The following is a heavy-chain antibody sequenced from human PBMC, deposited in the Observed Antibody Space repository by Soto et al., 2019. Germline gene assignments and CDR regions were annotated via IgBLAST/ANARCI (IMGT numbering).Heavy chain of an antibody. V-gene: IGHV1-3*01. J-gene: IGHJ5*02. Sequence: VASVKVSCKASGYTFTSYGIHWVRQAPGQRLEWMGWINAANGDTKYSPKFQGRVTITRDTSASTAYMELSSLRSEDTAVYYCVRRHVSATGIDWFDPWGQGNMVTVYS. D-gene: IGHD6-13*01. CDR2: INAANGDT. CDR3: VRRHVSATGIDWFDP. CDR1: GYTFTSYG.